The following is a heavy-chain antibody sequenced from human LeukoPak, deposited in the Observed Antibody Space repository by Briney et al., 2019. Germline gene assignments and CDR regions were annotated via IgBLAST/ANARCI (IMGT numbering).Heavy chain of an antibody. J-gene: IGHJ6*04. CDR2: ISWNSGSI. D-gene: IGHD3-10*02. Sequence: GGSLRLSCGASGFTFDDYAMHWVRQAPGKGLEWVSGISWNSGSIGYADSVKGRFTISRDNAKNSLYLQMNSLRAEDTAVYYCAELGITMIGGVWGKGTTVTISS. CDR3: AELGITMIGGV. CDR1: GFTFDDYA. V-gene: IGHV3-9*01.